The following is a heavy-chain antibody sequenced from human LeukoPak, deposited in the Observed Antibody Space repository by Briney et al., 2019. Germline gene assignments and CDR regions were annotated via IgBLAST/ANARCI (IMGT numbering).Heavy chain of an antibody. V-gene: IGHV3-30*02. CDR1: GFTFSSYG. D-gene: IGHD1-26*01. CDR3: AKGVGATTGY. Sequence: GGSLRFSCAASGFTFSSYGMHWVRQAPGKGLEWVAFIRYDGSNKYYADSVKGRFTISRDNSKNTLYLQMNSLRAEDTAVYYCAKGVGATTGYWGQGTLVTVSS. CDR2: IRYDGSNK. J-gene: IGHJ4*02.